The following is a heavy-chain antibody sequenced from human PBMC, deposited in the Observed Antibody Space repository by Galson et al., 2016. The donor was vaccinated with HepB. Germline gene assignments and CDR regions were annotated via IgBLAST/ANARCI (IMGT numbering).Heavy chain of an antibody. J-gene: IGHJ5*01. CDR3: ARHPTGYPNWFDS. CDR1: GGSISSYY. V-gene: IGHV4-59*08. Sequence: SETLSLTCTVSGGSISSYYWSWIRQPPGKGLEWIATIYHTGRSYYSPSLQSRITISVDTSKNQFSLSVRSVTTADTATYYCARHPTGYPNWFDSWGQGALVAVSS. D-gene: IGHD3-9*01. CDR2: IYHTGRS.